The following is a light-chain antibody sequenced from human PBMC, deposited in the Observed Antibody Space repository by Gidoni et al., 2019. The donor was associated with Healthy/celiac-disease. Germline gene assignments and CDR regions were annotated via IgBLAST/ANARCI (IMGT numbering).Light chain of an antibody. V-gene: IGLV6-57*02. Sequence: NFMLTQPHSVSESPGKTVTISCTGSSGSIASNYVQWYQQRPGRAPTTVIYEDNQRPSGVPDRFSGSIDSSSNSASLTISGLKTEDEADYYCQSYDSSNRDVVFGGGTKLTVL. CDR2: EDN. CDR1: SGSIASNY. CDR3: QSYDSSNRDVV. J-gene: IGLJ2*01.